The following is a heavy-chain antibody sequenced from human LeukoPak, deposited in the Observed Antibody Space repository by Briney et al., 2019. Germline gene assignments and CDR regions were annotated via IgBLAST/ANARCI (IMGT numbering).Heavy chain of an antibody. V-gene: IGHV3-33*01. J-gene: IGHJ6*02. D-gene: IGHD6-19*01. CDR1: GFTFSSNG. CDR2: IWYDGSNK. Sequence: GRSLRLSCAASGFTFSSNGMHWVRQAPGKGLEWVAVIWYDGSNKYYADSVKGRFTISRDNSKNTLYLQMNSLRAEDTAVYYCARDGNIAVAGLYYYYGMDVWGQGTTVTVSS. CDR3: ARDGNIAVAGLYYYYGMDV.